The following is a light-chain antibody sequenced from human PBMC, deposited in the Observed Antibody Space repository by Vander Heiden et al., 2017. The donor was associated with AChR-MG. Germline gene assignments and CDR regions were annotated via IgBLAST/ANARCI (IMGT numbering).Light chain of an antibody. CDR3: QQSYSTT. J-gene: IGKJ4*01. Sequence: DIQMTQSPSSLSASVGDRVTITCRASQSISSYLNWYQQKPGKAPKLLIYAASSLQSGVPSRFSGSGSGTDFTLTISRLQPEDFATYYFQQSYSTTFGGGTKVEIK. V-gene: IGKV1-39*01. CDR1: QSISSY. CDR2: AAS.